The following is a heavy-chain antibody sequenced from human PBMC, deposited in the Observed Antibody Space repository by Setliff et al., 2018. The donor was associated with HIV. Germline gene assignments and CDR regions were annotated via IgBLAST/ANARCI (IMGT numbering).Heavy chain of an antibody. CDR3: AKVPY. J-gene: IGHJ4*02. Sequence: PSETLSLTCAVYGGSFSSYYWGWIRQPPGKGLEWIGSFHYSGSTYYNPSLKTRVTISVDTSKNQFSLRLSSVTAADTAVYYCAKVPYWGQGTLVTVSS. CDR1: GGSFSSYY. V-gene: IGHV4-39*07. CDR2: FHYSGST.